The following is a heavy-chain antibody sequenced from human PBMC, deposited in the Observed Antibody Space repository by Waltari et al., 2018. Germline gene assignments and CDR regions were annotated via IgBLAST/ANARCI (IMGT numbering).Heavy chain of an antibody. D-gene: IGHD2-8*01. CDR3: ARPGVSGAFDI. CDR2: IYHSGST. J-gene: IGHJ3*02. Sequence: QVQLQESGPGLVKPSETLSLTCAVSGYSISSGYYWGWIRQPPGKGLEWIGSIYHSGSTYYNPSLKSRVTISVDTSKNQFSLKLSSVTAADTAVYYCARPGVSGAFDIWGQGTMVTVSS. V-gene: IGHV4-38-2*01. CDR1: GYSISSGYY.